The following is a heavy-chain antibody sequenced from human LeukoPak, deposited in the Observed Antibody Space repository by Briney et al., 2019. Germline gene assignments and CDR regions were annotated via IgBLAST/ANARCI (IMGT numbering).Heavy chain of an antibody. D-gene: IGHD3-22*01. J-gene: IGHJ4*02. V-gene: IGHV3-30-3*01. Sequence: SGGSLRLSCAASGFTFSSYAMHWVRQAPGKGLGWVAVISYDGSNKYYADSVKGRFTISRDNSKNTLYLQMNSLRAEDTAVYYCARERDYYDSSGYLGYWGQGTLVTVSS. CDR1: GFTFSSYA. CDR3: ARERDYYDSSGYLGY. CDR2: ISYDGSNK.